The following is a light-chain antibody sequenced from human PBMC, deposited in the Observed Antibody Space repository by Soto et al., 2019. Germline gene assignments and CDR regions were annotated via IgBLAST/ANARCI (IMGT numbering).Light chain of an antibody. CDR1: QIISHY. CDR2: KAS. Sequence: IQMTQSPSTLSASVGDSITITCRASQIISHYLAWSQQKPGKAPKLLIYKASSLKSGVPSRFSGSGAGTECTRTISSLQPDDFATYYCQHYNSYSEAVGQGTKVEIK. CDR3: QHYNSYSEA. J-gene: IGKJ1*01. V-gene: IGKV1-5*03.